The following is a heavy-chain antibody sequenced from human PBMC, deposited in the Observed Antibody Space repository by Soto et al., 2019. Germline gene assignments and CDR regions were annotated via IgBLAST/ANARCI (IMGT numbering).Heavy chain of an antibody. D-gene: IGHD1-1*01. CDR3: ARALTLYNDENWFDP. V-gene: IGHV1-18*01. J-gene: IGHJ5*02. Sequence: GASVKVSCKASGYTFTSYGISWVRQAPGQGLEWMGWISAYNGNTNYAQKLQGRVTMTTDTSTSTAYMELRSLRSDDTAVYYCARALTLYNDENWFDPWGQGTLVTVSS. CDR1: GYTFTSYG. CDR2: ISAYNGNT.